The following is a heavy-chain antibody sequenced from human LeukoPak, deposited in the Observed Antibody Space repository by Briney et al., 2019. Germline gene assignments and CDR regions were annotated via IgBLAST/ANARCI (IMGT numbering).Heavy chain of an antibody. CDR2: ISSSGSTV. Sequence: GGSLRLSCAASGFIFSTYEMHWVRQAPGKGLEWVSDISSSGSTVYYADSVKGRFTTSRDNANNYLYLQMQSLRAEDTAVYYCSLLAVASPQDYWGQGTLVTVSS. D-gene: IGHD6-19*01. J-gene: IGHJ4*02. V-gene: IGHV3-48*03. CDR1: GFIFSTYE. CDR3: SLLAVASPQDY.